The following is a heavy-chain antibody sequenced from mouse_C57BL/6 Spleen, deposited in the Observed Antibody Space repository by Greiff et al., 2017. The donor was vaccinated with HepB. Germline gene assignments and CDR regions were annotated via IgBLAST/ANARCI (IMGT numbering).Heavy chain of an antibody. Sequence: QVQLQQPGPELVKPGASVKLSCKASGYTFTSYDINWVKQRPGQGLEWIGWIYHRDGSTKYNEKFKGKATLTVDTSSSTAYMELHSLTSEDSAVYFCARAFITTGYFDYGGQGTTLTVSS. V-gene: IGHV1-85*01. CDR2: IYHRDGST. CDR3: ARAFITTGYFDY. D-gene: IGHD1-1*01. CDR1: GYTFTSYD. J-gene: IGHJ2*01.